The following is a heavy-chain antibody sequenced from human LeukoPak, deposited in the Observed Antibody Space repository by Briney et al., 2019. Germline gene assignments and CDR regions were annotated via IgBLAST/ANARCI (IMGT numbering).Heavy chain of an antibody. CDR3: ARVDDYGGNQNFDY. D-gene: IGHD4-23*01. CDR2: IYYSGST. J-gene: IGHJ4*02. CDR1: GGSISSYH. Sequence: PSETLSLTCTVSGGSISSYHWSWIRQPPGKGLEWIGYIYYSGSTNYNPSLKSRVTISVDTSKSQFSLKLSSVTAADTAVYYCARVDDYGGNQNFDYWGQGTLVTVSS. V-gene: IGHV4-59*01.